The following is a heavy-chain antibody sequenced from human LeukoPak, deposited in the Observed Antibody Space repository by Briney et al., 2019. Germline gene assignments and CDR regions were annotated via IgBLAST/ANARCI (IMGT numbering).Heavy chain of an antibody. CDR1: GFTFDDYA. J-gene: IGHJ4*02. V-gene: IGHV3-43*02. Sequence: GGSLRLSCAASGFTFDDYAMHWVRQAPGKGLEWVSLISGDGGSTYYADSVKGRFTISRDDSKNSLYLQMNSLRTEDTASYYCAKDTVKYYFDYWGQGTLVTVSS. CDR2: ISGDGGST. CDR3: AKDTVKYYFDY. D-gene: IGHD4-23*01.